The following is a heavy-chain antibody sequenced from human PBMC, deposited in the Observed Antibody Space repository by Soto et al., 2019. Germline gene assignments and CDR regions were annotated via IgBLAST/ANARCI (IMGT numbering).Heavy chain of an antibody. Sequence: PGGSLRLSCAASGFTFSSYSMNWVRQAPGKWLEWVSSISSSSSYIYYADSVKGRFTISRDNAKNSLYLQMNSLRAEDTAVYYCARDLPDYSNYEYYYYYGMDVWGQGXTVTVYS. D-gene: IGHD4-4*01. CDR1: GFTFSSYS. CDR2: ISSSSSYI. V-gene: IGHV3-21*01. J-gene: IGHJ6*02. CDR3: ARDLPDYSNYEYYYYYGMDV.